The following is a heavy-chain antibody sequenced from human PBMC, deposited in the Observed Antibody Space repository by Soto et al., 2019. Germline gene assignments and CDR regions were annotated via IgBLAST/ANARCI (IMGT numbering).Heavy chain of an antibody. CDR1: GYTFTTYY. CDR2: INPSGGST. D-gene: IGHD4-17*01. J-gene: IGHJ5*02. Sequence: ASVKVSCKASGYTFTTYYMHWVRQAPGQGLEWMGIINPSGGSTNYAQRFQGRVTMTSDTSTSTVYMELSSLRTDDTAVYYCARVIVPTTVTTSNWFDPWGQGTLVTVSS. CDR3: ARVIVPTTVTTSNWFDP. V-gene: IGHV1-46*01.